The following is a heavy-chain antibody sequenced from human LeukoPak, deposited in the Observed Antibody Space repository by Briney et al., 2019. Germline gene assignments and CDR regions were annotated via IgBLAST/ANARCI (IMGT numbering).Heavy chain of an antibody. D-gene: IGHD6-19*01. V-gene: IGHV3-7*01. CDR1: GFTFSIYW. CDR3: AASRGSGWYYFDY. Sequence: PGGSLRLSCAASGFTFSIYWMSWVRQAPGKGLVWVANIKQDGSEKYYVDSVKGRFTISRDNAKNSLYLQMNSLRAEDTAVYYCAASRGSGWYYFDYWGQGTLVTVSS. CDR2: IKQDGSEK. J-gene: IGHJ4*02.